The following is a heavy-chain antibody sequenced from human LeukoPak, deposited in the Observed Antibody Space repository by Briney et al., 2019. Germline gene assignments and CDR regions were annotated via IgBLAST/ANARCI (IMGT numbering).Heavy chain of an antibody. CDR2: IRYDGSNE. D-gene: IGHD4-17*01. V-gene: IGHV3-30*02. CDR1: GFTFSSYG. Sequence: PGGSLRLSCAASGFTFSSYGMHWVRQAPGKGLEWVAFIRYDGSNEYYADSVKGRFTISRDNSKNTLYLQMNSLRAEDTAVYYCGNGNGDYVGLVDYWGQGTLVTVSS. CDR3: GNGNGDYVGLVDY. J-gene: IGHJ4*02.